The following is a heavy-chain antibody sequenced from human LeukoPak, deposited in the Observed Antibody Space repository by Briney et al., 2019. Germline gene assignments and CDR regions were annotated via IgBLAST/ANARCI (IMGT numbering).Heavy chain of an antibody. CDR1: GFTFSSYA. D-gene: IGHD3-22*01. Sequence: GRSLRLSCAASGFTFSSYAMHWVRQAPGKGLEWVSHISSRGTITYYADSVKGRFTISRDNAKNSLCLQMNGLRAEDTAVYYCARTAYYYDSSGYDDAFDIWGQGTMVTVSS. CDR2: ISSRGTIT. J-gene: IGHJ3*02. V-gene: IGHV3-48*04. CDR3: ARTAYYYDSSGYDDAFDI.